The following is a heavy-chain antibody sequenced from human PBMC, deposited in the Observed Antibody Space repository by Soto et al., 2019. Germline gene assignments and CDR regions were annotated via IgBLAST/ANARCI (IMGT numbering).Heavy chain of an antibody. V-gene: IGHV1-18*01. CDR2: ISAYNGNT. CDR3: ARLPFTIFGVVIKSWFDP. D-gene: IGHD3-3*01. CDR1: GYTFTSYG. J-gene: IGHJ5*02. Sequence: GASVKVSCKASGYTFTSYGISWVRQAPGQGLEWMGWISAYNGNTNYAQKLQGRVTMTTDTSTSTAYMELRSLRSDDTAVYYCARLPFTIFGVVIKSWFDPWGQGTLVTVSS.